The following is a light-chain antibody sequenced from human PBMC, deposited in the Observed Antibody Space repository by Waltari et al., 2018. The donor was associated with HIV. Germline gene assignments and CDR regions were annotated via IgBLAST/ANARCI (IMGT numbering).Light chain of an antibody. Sequence: DIQMIQSPSTLSASVGDRVTLTCRASQSISSWLAWYQQKPGKAPKLLIYKASSLESGVPSRFSGSGSGTEFTLTISSLQPDDFATYYFQQYNNYPWTFGQGTKVEIK. CDR1: QSISSW. V-gene: IGKV1-5*03. CDR2: KAS. CDR3: QQYNNYPWT. J-gene: IGKJ1*01.